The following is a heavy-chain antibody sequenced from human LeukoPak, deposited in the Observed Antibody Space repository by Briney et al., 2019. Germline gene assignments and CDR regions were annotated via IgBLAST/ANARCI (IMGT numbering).Heavy chain of an antibody. CDR1: GFTFSSYG. V-gene: IGHV3-30*18. Sequence: GGSLRLSCAASGFTFSSYGMHWVRRAPGKGLEWVAVISYDGSNKYYADSVKGRFTISRDNSKNTLYLQMNSLRAEDTAVYYCAKQTLARQVLNSWGQGTLVTVSS. CDR3: AKQTLARQVLNS. CDR2: ISYDGSNK. J-gene: IGHJ5*02. D-gene: IGHD6-25*01.